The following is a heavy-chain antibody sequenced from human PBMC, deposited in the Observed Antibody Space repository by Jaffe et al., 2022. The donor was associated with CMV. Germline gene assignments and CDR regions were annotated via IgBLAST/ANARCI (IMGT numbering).Heavy chain of an antibody. J-gene: IGHJ3*02. Sequence: QVTLRESGPALVKPTQTLTLTCTFSGFSLSTSGMCVSWIRQPPGKALEWLARIDWDDDKYYSTSLKTRLTISKDTSKNQVVLTMTNMDPVDTATYYCARTTYYYDSSGSDAFDIWGQGTMVTVSS. CDR2: IDWDDDK. CDR1: GFSLSTSGMC. V-gene: IGHV2-70*15. D-gene: IGHD3-22*01. CDR3: ARTTYYYDSSGSDAFDI.